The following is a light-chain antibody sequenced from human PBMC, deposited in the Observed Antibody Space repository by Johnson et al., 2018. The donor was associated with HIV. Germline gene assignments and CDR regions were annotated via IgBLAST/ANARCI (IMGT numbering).Light chain of an antibody. CDR1: SSNIGNNY. Sequence: QSVLTQPPSVSAAPGQKVTISCSGSSSNIGNNYVSWYQQLPGTAPKLLIYENNKRPSGIPDRFSGPKSGTSATLGITGLQTGDAADYYCGTWDSSLTASVFGTGTKVTVL. CDR2: ENN. J-gene: IGLJ1*01. V-gene: IGLV1-51*02. CDR3: GTWDSSLTASV.